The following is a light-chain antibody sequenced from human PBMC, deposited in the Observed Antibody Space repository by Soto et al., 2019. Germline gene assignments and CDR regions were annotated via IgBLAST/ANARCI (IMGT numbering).Light chain of an antibody. Sequence: QSALTQPASVSGSPGQSITISCTGTSSDVGGYNYVSWYKQHPGKAPKLMIYDVSNRPSGVSNRFSGSKSGNTASLTISGLQAEDEADYYCSSYTSSSTYVVFGGGTKLTVL. CDR3: SSYTSSSTYVV. V-gene: IGLV2-14*01. CDR2: DVS. CDR1: SSDVGGYNY. J-gene: IGLJ2*01.